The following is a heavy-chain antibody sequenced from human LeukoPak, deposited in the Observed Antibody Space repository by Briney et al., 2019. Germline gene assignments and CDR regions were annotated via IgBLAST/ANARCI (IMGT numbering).Heavy chain of an antibody. Sequence: AGGSLRLSCAASGFTFSSYAMHWVRQAPGKGLEWVAVISYDGSSKYYADSVKGRFTISRDNSKNTLYLQMNSLRAEDTAVYYCARDGYRYYDSSGYMGFDYWGQGTLVTVSS. J-gene: IGHJ4*02. CDR2: ISYDGSSK. D-gene: IGHD3-22*01. V-gene: IGHV3-30-3*01. CDR1: GFTFSSYA. CDR3: ARDGYRYYDSSGYMGFDY.